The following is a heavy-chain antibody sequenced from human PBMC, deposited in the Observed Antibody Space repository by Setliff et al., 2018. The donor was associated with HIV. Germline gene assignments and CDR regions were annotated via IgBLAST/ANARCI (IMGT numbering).Heavy chain of an antibody. CDR2: ASDDGKNI. V-gene: IGHV3-30*03. CDR1: GFTFSNYA. CDR3: ARDAGRWGSYYYFRYMDV. D-gene: IGHD3-16*01. J-gene: IGHJ6*03. Sequence: GGSLRLSCAASGFTFSNYAVHWVRQAPGKGLEWVAVASDDGKNIYYADSVKGRFTVSRDNYRNTVFLQMNSLRMEDTAVFYCARDAGRWGSYYYFRYMDVWGKGTTVTVSS.